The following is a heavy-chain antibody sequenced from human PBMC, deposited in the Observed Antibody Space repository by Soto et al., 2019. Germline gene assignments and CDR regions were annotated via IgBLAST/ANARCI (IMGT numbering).Heavy chain of an antibody. V-gene: IGHV4-31*03. Sequence: QVQLQESGPGLVNPSQTLSLTCSVSGASIGSAGYYWTWIRQHSGKGLEWIGNIYNTGSANNNSSLKRRVTIQLDTSSEQFSLHPASVTDADTAVYYCARARPDNYEITWGQGTLVTVSS. CDR3: ARARPDNYEIT. D-gene: IGHD4-4*01. CDR2: IYNTGSA. J-gene: IGHJ5*02. CDR1: GASIGSAGYY.